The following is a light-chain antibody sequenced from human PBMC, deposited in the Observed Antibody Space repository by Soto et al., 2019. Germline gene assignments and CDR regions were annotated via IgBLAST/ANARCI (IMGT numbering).Light chain of an antibody. J-gene: IGLJ1*01. CDR3: SSYTNSVTLGCG. V-gene: IGLV2-14*01. CDR1: SSEVGGYNY. CDR2: DVS. Sequence: QSVLTQPASVSGSPGQSITISCTGTSSEVGGYNYVSWYQQCPGKAPKLVIYDVSKRPSGVSDRFSGSKSGNTASLTISGLQAEDEADYYCSSYTNSVTLGCGFGTGTKVTVL.